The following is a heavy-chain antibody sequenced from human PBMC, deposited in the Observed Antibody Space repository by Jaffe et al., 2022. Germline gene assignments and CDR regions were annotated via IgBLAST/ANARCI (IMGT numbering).Heavy chain of an antibody. J-gene: IGHJ6*03. CDR1: GYSFTSYW. Sequence: EVQLVQSGAEVKKPGESLKISCKGSGYSFTSYWIGWVRQMPGKGLEWMGIIYPGDSDTRYSPSFQGQVTISADKSISTAYLQWSSLKASDTAMYYCARVNVDIVATPGESYYYMDVWGKGTTVTVSS. V-gene: IGHV5-51*03. D-gene: IGHD5-12*01. CDR3: ARVNVDIVATPGESYYYMDV. CDR2: IYPGDSDT.